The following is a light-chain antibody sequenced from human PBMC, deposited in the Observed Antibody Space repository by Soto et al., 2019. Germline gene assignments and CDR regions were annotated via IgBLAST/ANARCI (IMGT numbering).Light chain of an antibody. CDR2: GAS. Sequence: EIVLTQSPGTLSLSPGGRATLSCRASQSVGTYLAWYQQTPGQAPRLLIYGASSRATGIPDRFSGSGSGTDFTLTISRLEPEDFALYHCQQYVSIPLTFGSGTKVEIK. J-gene: IGKJ4*01. CDR3: QQYVSIPLT. V-gene: IGKV3-20*01. CDR1: QSVGTY.